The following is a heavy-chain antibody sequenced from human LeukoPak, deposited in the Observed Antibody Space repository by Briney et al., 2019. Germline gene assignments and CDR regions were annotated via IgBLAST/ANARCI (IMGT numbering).Heavy chain of an antibody. CDR2: INHSGST. CDR1: GGSFSGYY. D-gene: IGHD3-3*01. J-gene: IGHJ6*03. V-gene: IGHV4-34*01. CDR3: ARGRTWSGYFSRDYYYYYMDV. Sequence: KTSETLSLTCAVYGGSFSGYYWSWLRQPPGKGLEWIGEINHSGSTNYNPSLKSRVTISVDTSKNQFSLKLSSVTAADTAVYYCARGRTWSGYFSRDYYYYYMDVWGKGTTVTVSS.